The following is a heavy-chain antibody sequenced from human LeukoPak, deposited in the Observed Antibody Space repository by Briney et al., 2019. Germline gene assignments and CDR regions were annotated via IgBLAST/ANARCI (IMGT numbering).Heavy chain of an antibody. Sequence: PGGSLRLSCAASGFTFSNYAMSWVRQAPGRGLEWVSAISGSDGSTYYADSVRGRFTISRDNSKSMLFLQLNSLRAEDTALYYCARDLHYYVAMDVWGQGTTVTVSS. D-gene: IGHD3-10*02. CDR1: GFTFSNYA. CDR3: ARDLHYYVAMDV. V-gene: IGHV3-23*01. J-gene: IGHJ6*02. CDR2: ISGSDGST.